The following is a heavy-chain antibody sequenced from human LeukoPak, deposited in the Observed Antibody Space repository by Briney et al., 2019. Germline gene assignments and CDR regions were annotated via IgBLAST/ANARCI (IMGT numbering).Heavy chain of an antibody. CDR2: INHSGST. Sequence: ETLSLTCAVYGGSFSGYYWSWIRQPPGKGLEWIGEINHSGSTNYNPSLKIRVTISVDTSKNQFSLKLSSVTAADTAVYYCARWQQLVSFDYWGQGTLVTVSS. D-gene: IGHD6-13*01. CDR1: GGSFSGYY. CDR3: ARWQQLVSFDY. V-gene: IGHV4-34*01. J-gene: IGHJ4*02.